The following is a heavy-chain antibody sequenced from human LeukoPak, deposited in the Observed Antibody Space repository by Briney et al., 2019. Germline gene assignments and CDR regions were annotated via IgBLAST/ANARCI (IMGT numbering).Heavy chain of an antibody. CDR1: GFTFSSYW. D-gene: IGHD2-2*02. J-gene: IGHJ3*02. CDR3: AREPRYCSGTSCYIKAFDI. Sequence: PGGSLRLSCAASGFTFSSYWMSWVRQAPGKGLEWVANIKQDGSEKYYVDSVKGRFTISRDNAKNSLYLQMNSLRAEDTAVYYCAREPRYCSGTSCYIKAFDIWGQGTMVTVSS. CDR2: IKQDGSEK. V-gene: IGHV3-7*01.